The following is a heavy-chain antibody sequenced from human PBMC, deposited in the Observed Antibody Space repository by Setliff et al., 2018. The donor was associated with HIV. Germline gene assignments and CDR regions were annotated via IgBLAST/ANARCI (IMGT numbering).Heavy chain of an antibody. Sequence: SETLSLTCAVYGGSFSGYYWSWIRQSPEKRLEWIGEINHSGSANYNPSLKSRVIMAVDTSKNQFSLKLSSVTAAGTAVYYCARLDCSSSSGFVDYWGQGTLVTVSS. CDR2: INHSGSA. J-gene: IGHJ4*02. CDR1: GGSFSGYY. CDR3: ARLDCSSSSGFVDY. V-gene: IGHV4-34*01. D-gene: IGHD2-2*01.